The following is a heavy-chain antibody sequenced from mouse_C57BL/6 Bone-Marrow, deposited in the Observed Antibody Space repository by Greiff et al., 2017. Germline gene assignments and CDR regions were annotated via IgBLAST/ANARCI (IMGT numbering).Heavy chain of an antibody. CDR3: ARGELGREG. D-gene: IGHD4-1*01. Sequence: QVQLQQSGPELVKPGASVKISCKASGYAFSSSWMNWVKQRPGKGLEWIGRIYPGDGDTNYNGKFKGKATLTADKSSSTAYMQLSSLTSEDSAVXFCARGELGREGWGQGTTLTVSS. J-gene: IGHJ2*01. CDR1: GYAFSSSW. V-gene: IGHV1-82*01. CDR2: IYPGDGDT.